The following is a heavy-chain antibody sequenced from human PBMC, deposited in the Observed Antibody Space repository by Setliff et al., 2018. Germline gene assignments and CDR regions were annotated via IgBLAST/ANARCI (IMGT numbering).Heavy chain of an antibody. D-gene: IGHD2-2*01. CDR1: GYSFTDYW. V-gene: IGHV5-51*01. CDR3: AQKHQRASWAFDP. J-gene: IGHJ5*02. CDR2: IYPSNSNI. Sequence: GESLKISCKASGYSFTDYWIAWVRQMPGKGLEWMGIIYPSNSNIKYSPSFEAQITFSVDRSITTAYLQWDSLKASDTAIYYCAQKHQRASWAFDPWGRGTLVTVSS.